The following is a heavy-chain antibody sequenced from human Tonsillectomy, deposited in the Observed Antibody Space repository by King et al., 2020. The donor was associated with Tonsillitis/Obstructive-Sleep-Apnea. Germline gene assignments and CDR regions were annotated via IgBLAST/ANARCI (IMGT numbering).Heavy chain of an antibody. Sequence: VQLPQSGPGLVKPSQTLSLTCAISGDIVSSNSAAWNWIRQSPSRGLEWLGRTYYRSKWYNDYAVSVKSRITINPDTSKNQFSLQLNSVTPEDTAVYYCARDYDYYDSSGYYHTWFDPWGQGTLVTVSS. D-gene: IGHD3-22*01. CDR2: TYYRSKWYN. V-gene: IGHV6-1*01. J-gene: IGHJ5*02. CDR3: ARDYDYYDSSGYYHTWFDP. CDR1: GDIVSSNSAA.